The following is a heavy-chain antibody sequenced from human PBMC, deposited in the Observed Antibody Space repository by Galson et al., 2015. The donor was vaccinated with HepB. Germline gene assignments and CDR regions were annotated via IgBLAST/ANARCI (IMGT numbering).Heavy chain of an antibody. D-gene: IGHD3-3*01. V-gene: IGHV4-34*01. CDR2: INHSGST. CDR1: GGSFSGYY. Sequence: ETLSLTCAVYGGSFSGYYWSWIRQPPGKGLEWIGEINHSGSTNYNPSLKSRVTISVDTSKNQFSLKLSSVTAADTAVYYWARGRVRSDFWSGYYYYYGMDVWGQGATVTVPS. J-gene: IGHJ6*02. CDR3: ARGRVRSDFWSGYYYYYGMDV.